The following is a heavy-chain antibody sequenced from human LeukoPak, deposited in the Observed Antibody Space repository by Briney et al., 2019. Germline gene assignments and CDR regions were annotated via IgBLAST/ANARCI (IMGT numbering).Heavy chain of an antibody. V-gene: IGHV3-30*02. D-gene: IGHD3-22*01. Sequence: TGGSLRLSCAASGFTFSSYGMHWVRQAPGKGLEWVAFIRYDGSNKYYADSVKGRFTISRDNAKNTVYLQMNSLRAEDTAVYYCVRDWGYDSSGYWQKYFDTWGQGTLVTVSS. CDR3: VRDWGYDSSGYWQKYFDT. CDR2: IRYDGSNK. CDR1: GFTFSSYG. J-gene: IGHJ4*02.